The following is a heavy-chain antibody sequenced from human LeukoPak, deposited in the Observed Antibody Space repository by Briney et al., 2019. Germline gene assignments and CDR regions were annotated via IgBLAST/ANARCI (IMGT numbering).Heavy chain of an antibody. V-gene: IGHV3-53*01. CDR1: DFTVISNY. Sequence: PVGSLRLSCAASDFTVISNYMTWVRQAPGKGLECVSVIHSNDDTYYAASVKGRFTISRDSSNHMLYLQMNSLRAEDTAVYYCTRGDAAMGDYWGQGTLVTVSS. CDR2: IHSNDDT. CDR3: TRGDAAMGDY. D-gene: IGHD5-18*01. J-gene: IGHJ4*02.